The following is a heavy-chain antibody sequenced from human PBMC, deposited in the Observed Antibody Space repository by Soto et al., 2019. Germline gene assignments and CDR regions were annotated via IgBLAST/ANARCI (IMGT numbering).Heavy chain of an antibody. V-gene: IGHV4-59*01. Sequence: SETLSLTCTVSGGSISSYYWSWIRQPPGKGLEWIGYTYYSGSTNYNPSLKSRVTMSVDTPKNQFSLKLSSVTAADTAVYYCARRGYGPGFPYYYGMDVWGQGTTVTVSS. CDR3: ARRGYGPGFPYYYGMDV. CDR2: TYYSGST. D-gene: IGHD3-10*01. CDR1: GGSISSYY. J-gene: IGHJ6*02.